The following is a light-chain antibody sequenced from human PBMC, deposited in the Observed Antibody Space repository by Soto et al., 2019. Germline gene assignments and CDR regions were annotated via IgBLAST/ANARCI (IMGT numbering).Light chain of an antibody. Sequence: QSVLTQPPSASGTPGQRVTISCSGSSSNIGSDAVSWFQQLPGTAPKLLIYSNNQRPSGVPDRFSGSKSGTSTSLAISGLQSEDEAHYYCGVWDVSLKAWVFGGGTKLTVL. CDR3: GVWDVSLKAWV. V-gene: IGLV1-44*01. J-gene: IGLJ3*02. CDR2: SNN. CDR1: SSNIGSDA.